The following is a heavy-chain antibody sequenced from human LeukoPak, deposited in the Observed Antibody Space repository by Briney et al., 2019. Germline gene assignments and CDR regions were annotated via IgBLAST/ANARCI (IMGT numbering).Heavy chain of an antibody. D-gene: IGHD2-2*01. CDR2: VDPEDGET. CDR3: ARDLPVVVVPIALSS. CDR1: GYTFTDYY. V-gene: IGHV1-69-2*01. Sequence: GATVKISCKASGYTFTDYYMHWVQQAPGKGLEWMGRVDPEDGETIYAEKFQGRVTMTTDTSTSTAYMELRSLRSDDTAVYYCARDLPVVVVPIALSSWGQGTLVTVSS. J-gene: IGHJ5*02.